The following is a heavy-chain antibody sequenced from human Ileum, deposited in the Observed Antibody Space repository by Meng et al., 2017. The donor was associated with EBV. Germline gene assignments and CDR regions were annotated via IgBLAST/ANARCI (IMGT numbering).Heavy chain of an antibody. D-gene: IGHD2-2*01. CDR2: IYYSGST. CDR3: ARSIVVVPAAIYY. Sequence: QLKLQGLGPGLVMPSETLSLTCTVCGGSISIRSYYWGWIRQPPGKGLEWIGSIYYSGSTYYNPSLKSRVTISVDTSKNQFSLKLSSVTAADTAVYYCARSIVVVPAAIYYWGQGTLVTSPQ. J-gene: IGHJ4*02. CDR1: GGSISIRSYY. V-gene: IGHV4-39*01.